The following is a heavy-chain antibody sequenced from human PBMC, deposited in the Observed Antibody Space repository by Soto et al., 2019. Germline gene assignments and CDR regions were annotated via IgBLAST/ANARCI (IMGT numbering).Heavy chain of an antibody. V-gene: IGHV4-59*01. Sequence: SETLSLTCTVSGGSISNYYWSWIRQSPGKGLEWIGYIYYSGSTNYNPSLKSRVTISVDTSTNQFSLNLSSVTAADTAVYYCARGGDSSGHYPPREFDYWGQGTLVTVSS. CDR3: ARGGDSSGHYPPREFDY. J-gene: IGHJ4*02. CDR1: GGSISNYY. CDR2: IYYSGST. D-gene: IGHD3-22*01.